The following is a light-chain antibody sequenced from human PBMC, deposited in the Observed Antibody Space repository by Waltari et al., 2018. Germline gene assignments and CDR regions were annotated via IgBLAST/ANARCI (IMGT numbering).Light chain of an antibody. CDR3: CSYAGSPTFVI. J-gene: IGLJ2*01. V-gene: IGLV2-23*02. CDR1: SSDFGSYNL. CDR2: EVN. Sequence: QSALTQPASVSGSPGQSTPLSCTGTSSDFGSYNLVSWYQQRPGKAPRLMIYEVNKRPSGVSNRFSGSKSGNTASLTISGLQAEDEADYYCCSYAGSPTFVIFGGGSKLTVL.